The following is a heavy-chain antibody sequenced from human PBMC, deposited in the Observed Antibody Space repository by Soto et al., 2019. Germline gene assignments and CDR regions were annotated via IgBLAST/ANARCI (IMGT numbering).Heavy chain of an antibody. CDR1: GGSISSGTYY. J-gene: IGHJ6*03. Sequence: PSETLSLTCTVSGGSISSGTYYWGWIRQPPGQGLEWIGSIYYSGSTYYSPSLKSRVTISVDTSKNQFSLKLSSVTAADTAVYYCARHRSAMGWLSSSFYYYYYMDVWGKGTTVTVSS. CDR3: ARHRSAMGWLSSSFYYYYYMDV. D-gene: IGHD3-16*02. V-gene: IGHV4-39*01. CDR2: IYYSGST.